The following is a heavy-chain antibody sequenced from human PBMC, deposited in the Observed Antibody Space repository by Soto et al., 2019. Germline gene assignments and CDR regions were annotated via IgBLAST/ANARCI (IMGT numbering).Heavy chain of an antibody. CDR2: VSHDGRNT. Sequence: VQLVESGGGVVQPGRSLRLSCAASGFTFSDYAMHWVRQAPGKGLEWVAVVSHDGRNTNYADSVKGRFTISRDSSKNTVSLEMTSLRAEDTAVYYGAKGGRQWLFTSDFNYWGQGALVTVSS. V-gene: IGHV3-30*18. J-gene: IGHJ4*02. D-gene: IGHD6-19*01. CDR1: GFTFSDYA. CDR3: AKGGRQWLFTSDFNY.